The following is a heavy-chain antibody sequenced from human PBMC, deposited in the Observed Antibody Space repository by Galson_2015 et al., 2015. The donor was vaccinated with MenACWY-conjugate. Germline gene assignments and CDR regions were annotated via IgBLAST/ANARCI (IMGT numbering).Heavy chain of an antibody. V-gene: IGHV3-23*01. CDR1: GITFSSTA. CDR3: AKFKYSTSWSNTHGMDV. J-gene: IGHJ6*02. CDR2: IGTGGGT. D-gene: IGHD2-2*01. Sequence: SLRISCAAYGITFSSTAMNWVRQAPGKGLECVSGIGTGGGTYYADSVKGRFTISRDNSKNMVYLQMNSLRAEDTAIYYCAKFKYSTSWSNTHGMDVWGQGTTVTVSS.